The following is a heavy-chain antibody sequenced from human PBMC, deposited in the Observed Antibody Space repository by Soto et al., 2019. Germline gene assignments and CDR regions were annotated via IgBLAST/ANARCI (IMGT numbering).Heavy chain of an antibody. CDR1: GFTFSDYY. Sequence: QVQLVESGGGLVKPGGSLRLSCAASGFTFSDYYMSWIRQAPGKGLEWISYISSSSAYSNHADSVKGRFTLSRDNAKNSLYLQMNSLRAEDTAVYYCARDDTIMVRVIIGHWGQGTLVTVSS. CDR3: ARDDTIMVRVIIGH. CDR2: ISSSSAYS. J-gene: IGHJ1*01. V-gene: IGHV3-11*05. D-gene: IGHD3-10*01.